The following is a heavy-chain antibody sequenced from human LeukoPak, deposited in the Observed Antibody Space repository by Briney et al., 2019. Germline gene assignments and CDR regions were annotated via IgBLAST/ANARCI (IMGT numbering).Heavy chain of an antibody. Sequence: ASVKVSCKASGYTFTSYAMHWVRQAPGQRLEWMGWINAGNGNTKYSQKFQGRVTITRDTSASTAYMELSSLRSEDTAVYYCARAPQWELRSDYFDYWGQGTLVTVSS. D-gene: IGHD1-26*01. CDR2: INAGNGNT. CDR1: GYTFTSYA. J-gene: IGHJ4*02. V-gene: IGHV1-3*01. CDR3: ARAPQWELRSDYFDY.